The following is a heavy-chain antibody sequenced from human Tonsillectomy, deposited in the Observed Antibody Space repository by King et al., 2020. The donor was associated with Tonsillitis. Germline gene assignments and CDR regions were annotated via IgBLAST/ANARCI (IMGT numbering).Heavy chain of an antibody. CDR1: GYSFSNYW. V-gene: IGHV5-10-1*01. D-gene: IGHD3-10*01. Sequence: QLVQSGAEVKKPGESLRISCKGSGYSFSNYWISWVRQMPGKGLEWMGRIDPSDSYTNYSPSFQGHVTISADKSISTAYLQWSSLKASDTAMYYCAREFTYYYGSGSYSFFFWGQGTLGTVSS. J-gene: IGHJ4*02. CDR2: IDPSDSYT. CDR3: AREFTYYYGSGSYSFFF.